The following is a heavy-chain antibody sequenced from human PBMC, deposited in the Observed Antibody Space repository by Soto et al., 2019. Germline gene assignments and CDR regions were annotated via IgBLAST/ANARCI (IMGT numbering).Heavy chain of an antibody. CDR1: GGTFSSYA. J-gene: IGHJ1*01. V-gene: IGHV1-69*12. D-gene: IGHD2-15*01. Sequence: QVQLVQSGAEVKKPGSSVKVSCKASGGTFSSYAISWVRQAPGQGLEWMGGIIPIFGTANYAQKFQGRVTITADESTSTAYMELSSLRSEDTAVYYCARGDGYCSGGSCYLAYFQHWGQGTLVTVSS. CDR2: IIPIFGTA. CDR3: ARGDGYCSGGSCYLAYFQH.